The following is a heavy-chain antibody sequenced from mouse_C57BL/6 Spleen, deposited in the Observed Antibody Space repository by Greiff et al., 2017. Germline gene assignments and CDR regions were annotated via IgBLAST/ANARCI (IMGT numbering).Heavy chain of an antibody. CDR3: ARWERYYAMDY. Sequence: EVKLMESGPELVKPGASVKISCKASGYTFTDYYMNWVKQSHGKSLEWIGDINPNNGGTSYNQQFKGKATLTVDKSSSTAYMELRSLTSEDAAVYYCARWERYYAMDYWGQGTSVTVSS. CDR2: INPNNGGT. CDR1: GYTFTDYY. J-gene: IGHJ4*01. D-gene: IGHD4-1*01. V-gene: IGHV1-26*01.